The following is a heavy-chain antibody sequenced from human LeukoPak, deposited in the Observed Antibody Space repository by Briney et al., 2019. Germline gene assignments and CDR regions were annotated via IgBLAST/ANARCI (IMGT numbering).Heavy chain of an antibody. CDR2: IYYSGST. CDR1: GGSISSYY. CDR3: ARGYCSSTSCRYFDL. J-gene: IGHJ2*01. D-gene: IGHD2-2*01. V-gene: IGHV4-59*08. Sequence: SETLSLTCTVSGGSISSYYWSWIRQPPGKGLEWIGYIYYSGSTNYNPSLKSRVTISVDTSKNQFSLKLSSVTAADTAVYYCARGYCSSTSCRYFDLWGRGTLVTVSS.